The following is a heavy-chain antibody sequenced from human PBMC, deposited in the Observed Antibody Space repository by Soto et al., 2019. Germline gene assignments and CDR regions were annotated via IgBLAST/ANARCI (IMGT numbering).Heavy chain of an antibody. V-gene: IGHV1-2*02. Sequence: ASLKVSCKTSGYTFTGYYMHWVLQAPGQGLEWMGWINPNSGGTNYAQKFQGRVTMTRDTSISTAYMELSRLRSDDTAVYYCASGTDHSNKGGGGYYYGMDVWGQGTTVTVSS. J-gene: IGHJ6*02. CDR3: ASGTDHSNKGGGGYYYGMDV. CDR1: GYTFTGYY. D-gene: IGHD4-4*01. CDR2: INPNSGGT.